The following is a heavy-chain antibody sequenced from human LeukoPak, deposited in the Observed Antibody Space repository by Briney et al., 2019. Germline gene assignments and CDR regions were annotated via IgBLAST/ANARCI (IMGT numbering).Heavy chain of an antibody. CDR3: ARDRGYTQDY. V-gene: IGHV3-74*01. CDR1: GSTFSSYW. CDR2: IKSDGRST. D-gene: IGHD5-24*01. J-gene: IGHJ4*02. Sequence: GGSLRLSCAASGSTFSSYWMHWVRQAPGKGPVWVSYIKSDGRSTSYADPVKGRFTISRDNAKNTLYLQMNSLRAEDTAVYYCARDRGYTQDYWGQGTLVTVSS.